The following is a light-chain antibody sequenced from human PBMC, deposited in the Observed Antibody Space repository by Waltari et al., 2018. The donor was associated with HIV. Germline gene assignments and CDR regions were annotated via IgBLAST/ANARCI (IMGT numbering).Light chain of an antibody. V-gene: IGKV3-11*01. CDR1: QSVSTY. CDR2: GAS. J-gene: IGKJ4*01. Sequence: EIVLTQSPATLSLSPGERATLSCRASQSVSTYLAWYQQRPGQAPRLLIYGASNRATGIPVRFSGSGSGTDFTLTISSLEPEDFGVYYCQQRSNWLSLSFGGGTKVEIK. CDR3: QQRSNWLSLS.